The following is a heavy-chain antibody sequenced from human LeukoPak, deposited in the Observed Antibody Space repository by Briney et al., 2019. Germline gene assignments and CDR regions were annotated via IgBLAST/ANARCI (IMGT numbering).Heavy chain of an antibody. J-gene: IGHJ4*02. CDR3: ARARYYYDSSGYYYSFDY. V-gene: IGHV4-4*07. D-gene: IGHD3-22*01. CDR2: IYTSGST. CDR1: GGSISSYY. Sequence: SETLSLTCTVSGGSISSYYWSWIRQPAGKGLEWIGRIYTSGSTNYNPSLKSRVTMSVDTSKNQFSLKLSSVTAADTAVYYCARARYYYDSSGYYYSFDYWGQGTLVTVSS.